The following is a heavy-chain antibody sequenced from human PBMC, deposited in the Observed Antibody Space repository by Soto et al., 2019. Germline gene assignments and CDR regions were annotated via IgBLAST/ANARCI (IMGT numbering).Heavy chain of an antibody. CDR2: IYYSGST. CDR1: GGSISSGDYY. V-gene: IGHV4-30-4*01. D-gene: IGHD3-10*01. Sequence: NPSETLSLTCTVSGGSISSGDYYWSWIRQPPGKGLEWIGYIYYSGSTYYNPSLKSRATISVDTSKNQFSLKLSSVTAADTAVYYCARDIMVRGVPPNWFDPWGQGTLVTVSS. CDR3: ARDIMVRGVPPNWFDP. J-gene: IGHJ5*02.